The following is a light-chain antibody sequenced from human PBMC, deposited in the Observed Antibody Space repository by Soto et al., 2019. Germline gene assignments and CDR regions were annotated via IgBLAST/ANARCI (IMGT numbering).Light chain of an antibody. CDR1: QSISSW. J-gene: IGKJ1*01. CDR2: KAS. Sequence: DIKMTQSPSTLSASVGDRVPITCRASQSISSWLAWYQQKPGKAPKLLIYKASSLEIGVPSRFSGSGSGTEFTLTISSLQPDDFATYYCQQYNIYSRTFGQGTKVKIK. V-gene: IGKV1-5*03. CDR3: QQYNIYSRT.